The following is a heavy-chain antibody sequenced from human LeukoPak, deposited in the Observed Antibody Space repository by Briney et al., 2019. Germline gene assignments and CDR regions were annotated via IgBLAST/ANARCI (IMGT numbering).Heavy chain of an antibody. Sequence: SETLSLTCTVSGGSISSGGYYWSWIRQHPGKGLEWIGNLYNSGTTYYNPSLKSRVTISVDTSKNQFSLKLSSVTAADTAMYYCARLYYYESSGYWNYFDYWGQGTLVTVSS. CDR3: ARLYYYESSGYWNYFDY. CDR2: LYNSGTT. J-gene: IGHJ4*02. CDR1: GGSISSGGYY. D-gene: IGHD3-22*01. V-gene: IGHV4-31*03.